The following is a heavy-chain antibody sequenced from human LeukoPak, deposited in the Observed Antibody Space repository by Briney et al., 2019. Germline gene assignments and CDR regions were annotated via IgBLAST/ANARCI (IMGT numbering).Heavy chain of an antibody. J-gene: IGHJ4*02. V-gene: IGHV1-69*13. CDR2: IIPIIGTA. Sequence: GASVKVSFKASGGTFTMYAISWVRQAPGQGLEWMGGIIPIIGTANYAQKFQGRVTITADESTSTAYMELSSLRFEDTAVYYCASLFDYWGQGTLVTVS. CDR3: ASLFDY. CDR1: GGTFTMYA.